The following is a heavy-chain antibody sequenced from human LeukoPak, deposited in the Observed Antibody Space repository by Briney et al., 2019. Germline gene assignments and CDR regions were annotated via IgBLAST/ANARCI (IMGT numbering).Heavy chain of an antibody. CDR3: ARRAKSVPTGLQGLDY. Sequence: SETLSLTCAVYGGSFSGYYWSWIRQPPGKGLEWIGEINHSGSTNYNPSLKTRVTISVDTSKDQFSLKLSSVTAADTAVYYCARRAKSVPTGLQGLDYWGQGTLVTVSS. J-gene: IGHJ4*02. CDR2: INHSGST. D-gene: IGHD5-12*01. CDR1: GGSFSGYY. V-gene: IGHV4-34*01.